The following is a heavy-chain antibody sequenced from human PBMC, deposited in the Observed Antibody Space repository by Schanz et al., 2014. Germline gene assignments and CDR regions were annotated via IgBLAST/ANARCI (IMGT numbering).Heavy chain of an antibody. CDR2: INTANGNA. J-gene: IGHJ3*02. Sequence: QVHLVQSGAEVKRPGASVKVSCKASGYTFSSHGIHWLRQAPGQSLEWMGWINTANGNAKYSANFQARVTITRDTSATTAYMELTNLRSEDTAVYYCARDRGHGDLPGDIWGQGTMVTVSS. V-gene: IGHV1-3*04. D-gene: IGHD4-17*01. CDR3: ARDRGHGDLPGDI. CDR1: GYTFSSHG.